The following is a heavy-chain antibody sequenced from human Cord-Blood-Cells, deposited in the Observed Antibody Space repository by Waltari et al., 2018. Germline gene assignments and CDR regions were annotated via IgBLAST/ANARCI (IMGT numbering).Heavy chain of an antibody. Sequence: QVQLVQSGAEVKKPGSSVKVSCKASGGTFSSYAISWVRQAPGQGLEWMGGIIPIFGKANSAQKFQGRVTITADESTSTAYMELSSLRSEDTAVYYCASGTGIAAAGTENYYYGMDVWGQGTTVTVSS. CDR1: GGTFSSYA. CDR2: IIPIFGKA. J-gene: IGHJ6*02. V-gene: IGHV1-69*01. CDR3: ASGTGIAAAGTENYYYGMDV. D-gene: IGHD6-13*01.